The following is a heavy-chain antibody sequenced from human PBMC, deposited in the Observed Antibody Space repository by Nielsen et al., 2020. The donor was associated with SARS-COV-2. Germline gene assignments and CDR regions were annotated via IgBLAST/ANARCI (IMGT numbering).Heavy chain of an antibody. Sequence: GESLKISCAASGFTFNNYAMSWVRQVPGKGLLWLSRINNDGSSTSYADSVKGRFTISRDNAKNTLWLEMNSLRVDDTAVYYCVGDTGGRWGELWGQGTLVTVSS. CDR3: VGDTGGRWGEL. V-gene: IGHV3-74*01. CDR2: INNDGSST. D-gene: IGHD2-15*01. CDR1: GFTFNNYA. J-gene: IGHJ4*02.